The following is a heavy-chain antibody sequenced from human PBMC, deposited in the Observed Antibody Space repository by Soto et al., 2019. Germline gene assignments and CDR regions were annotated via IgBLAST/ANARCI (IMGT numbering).Heavy chain of an antibody. CDR2: IIPLFGTT. D-gene: IGHD1-7*01. Sequence: QVQLVQSGAEVKKPGSSVKVSCKASGGTFSSYAVSWVRQAPGQGLEWMGGIIPLFGTTSYAQKFQVRVTITAVESTNKAYMEISSLRSEDTAVYYCARETRTLYYHYHGMDVWGQGTTVTVSS. CDR1: GGTFSSYA. V-gene: IGHV1-69*12. J-gene: IGHJ6*02. CDR3: ARETRTLYYHYHGMDV.